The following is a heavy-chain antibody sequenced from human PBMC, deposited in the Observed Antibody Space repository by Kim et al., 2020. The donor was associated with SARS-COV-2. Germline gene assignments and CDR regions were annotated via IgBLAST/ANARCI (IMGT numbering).Heavy chain of an antibody. Sequence: NPALQSRVTISVDTSKDQFSLKLSPVTAAGPAVYYCAGHSSSSWFYSFDYWGQGTLVTVSS. D-gene: IGHD6-13*01. CDR3: AGHSSSSWFYSFDY. V-gene: IGHV4-39*01. J-gene: IGHJ4*02.